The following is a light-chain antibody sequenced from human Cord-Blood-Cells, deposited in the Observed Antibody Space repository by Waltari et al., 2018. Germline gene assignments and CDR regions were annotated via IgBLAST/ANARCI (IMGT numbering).Light chain of an antibody. CDR1: LSVSSSY. V-gene: IGKV3-20*01. J-gene: IGKJ2*01. Sequence: EIVLTQSPGTLSLSPGERATLSCRASLSVSSSYLTWYQQKPGQAPRLLIYGASSRATGIPDRFSGSGSGTDFTLTISRLEPEEFAVYYCQQYGIAPPYTFGQGTKLEIK. CDR2: GAS. CDR3: QQYGIAPPYT.